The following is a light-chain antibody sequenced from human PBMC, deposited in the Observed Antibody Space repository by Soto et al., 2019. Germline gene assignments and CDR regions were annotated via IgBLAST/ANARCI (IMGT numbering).Light chain of an antibody. V-gene: IGLV2-8*01. CDR1: SSDVGAYNF. CDR2: EAS. J-gene: IGLJ1*01. CDR3: SSYAGNNNYV. Sequence: QSALTQPPSASGSPGQSVTISCTGTSSDVGAYNFVSWYQQHPGKAPKLMIYEASKRPSGVPDRFSGSKSANTASLTVSGLQAEDEADYYCSSYAGNNNYVFGTGTKVTVL.